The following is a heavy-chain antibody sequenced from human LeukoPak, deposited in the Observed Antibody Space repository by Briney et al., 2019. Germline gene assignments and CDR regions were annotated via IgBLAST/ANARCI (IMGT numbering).Heavy chain of an antibody. CDR3: ATFDSSGRDAFDI. J-gene: IGHJ3*02. Sequence: SETLSLTCTVSGGSISSYYWSWIRQPPGKGLEWIGYIYYSGSTNYNPSLKSRVTISVDTSKNQFSLKLSSVTAADTAVYYCATFDSSGRDAFDIWGQGTMVTVSS. V-gene: IGHV4-59*01. CDR2: IYYSGST. D-gene: IGHD3-22*01. CDR1: GGSISSYY.